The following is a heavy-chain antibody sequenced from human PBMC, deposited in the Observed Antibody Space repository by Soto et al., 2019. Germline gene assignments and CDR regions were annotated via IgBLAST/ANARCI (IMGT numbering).Heavy chain of an antibody. V-gene: IGHV4-31*03. Sequence: QVQLQESGPGLVKPSQTLSLTCTVSGGSISSGGYYWSWIRQHPGKGLEWIGYIYYSGSTYYNPSLRSRVTISVDTSKNQFSLKLSSVTAADTAVYYCARERDSSSWYEINWFDPWGQGTLVTVSS. CDR3: ARERDSSSWYEINWFDP. D-gene: IGHD6-13*01. CDR1: GGSISSGGYY. J-gene: IGHJ5*02. CDR2: IYYSGST.